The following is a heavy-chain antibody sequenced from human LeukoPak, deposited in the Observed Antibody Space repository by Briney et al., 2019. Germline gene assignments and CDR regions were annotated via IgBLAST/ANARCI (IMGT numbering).Heavy chain of an antibody. V-gene: IGHV1-2*02. Sequence: ASVKVSCKASGYTFTDHFIHWVRQAPGQGLQYMGWIHPASANTVYAQMFHGRVTLTRDTPATTTYMELSGLRSDDTAVYYCARDLRPANLWGQGTLVTVSS. CDR1: GYTFTDHF. CDR2: IHPASANT. CDR3: ARDLRPANL. D-gene: IGHD1-7*01. J-gene: IGHJ4*02.